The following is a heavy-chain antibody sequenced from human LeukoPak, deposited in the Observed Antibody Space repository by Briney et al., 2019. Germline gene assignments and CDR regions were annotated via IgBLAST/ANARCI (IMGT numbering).Heavy chain of an antibody. D-gene: IGHD3-9*01. V-gene: IGHV1-2*02. Sequence: GASVTVSCKASGYTFTGYYMHWVRQAPGQGLEWMGWINPNSGGTNYAQKFQGRVTMTRDTSISTPYMELSRLRSDDTAVYYCARAGFDILTGYYSTAFDYWGQGTLVTVSS. J-gene: IGHJ4*02. CDR3: ARAGFDILTGYYSTAFDY. CDR1: GYTFTGYY. CDR2: INPNSGGT.